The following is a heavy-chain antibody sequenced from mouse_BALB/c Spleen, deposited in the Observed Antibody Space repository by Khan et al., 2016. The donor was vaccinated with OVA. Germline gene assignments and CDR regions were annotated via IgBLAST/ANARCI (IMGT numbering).Heavy chain of an antibody. D-gene: IGHD2-10*01. CDR1: GHTFTKFG. CDR3: ARPPYFSYVLDN. V-gene: IGHV9-3-1*01. J-gene: IGHJ4*01. CDR2: INTYTGEL. Sequence: QIQLVQSGPEVKKPGETVKISCKASGHTFTKFGMNWVKQAPGKGLKWMGWINTYTGELTYADDFNGRSAFSLETSASTAYLQINNLKNEDTATYFCARPPYFSYVLDNWGQGTSVTVSS.